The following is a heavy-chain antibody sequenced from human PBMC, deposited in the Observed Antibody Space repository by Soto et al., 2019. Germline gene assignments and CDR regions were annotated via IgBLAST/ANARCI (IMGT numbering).Heavy chain of an antibody. V-gene: IGHV3-7*01. CDR2: IKQDGSDR. CDR1: GFSWSDYW. CDR3: ARGRGWLHDY. J-gene: IGHJ4*02. D-gene: IGHD6-19*01. Sequence: EVQLVESGGGWVQPGGSLRLSCAASGFSWSDYWRNWFRQAPGKGLEWVAIIKQDGSDRYYVDSVKGRFTISRDNAKNSLYLQMSSLRVEDTALYYCARGRGWLHDYWGQGTLVTVSS.